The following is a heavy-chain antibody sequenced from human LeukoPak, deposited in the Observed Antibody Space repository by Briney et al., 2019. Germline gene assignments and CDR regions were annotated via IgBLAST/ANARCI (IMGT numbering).Heavy chain of an antibody. CDR2: LSGSGGGT. V-gene: IGHV3-23*01. CDR1: GITLSNYG. CDR3: AKRGVVIRVFLVGFHKEAYYFDS. Sequence: GGSLRLSCAVSGITLSNYGMSWVRQAPGKGLEWVAGLSGSGGGTNYADSVQGRFTISRDNPKNTLYLRMNSLRAEDTAVYFCAKRGVVIRVFLVGFHKEAYYFDSWGQGALVTVSS. J-gene: IGHJ4*02. D-gene: IGHD3-10*01.